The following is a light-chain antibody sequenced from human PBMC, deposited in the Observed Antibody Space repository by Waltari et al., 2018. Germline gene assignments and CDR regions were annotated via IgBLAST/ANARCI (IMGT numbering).Light chain of an antibody. V-gene: IGKV3-20*01. J-gene: IGKJ2*01. Sequence: IVLTQSPGTLSLSPGDRASLSCKASQSLGKNYLAWYQHKPGQAPRLLIYGASSRAAGILDRFSGSGSGTDFTLTISRLEPEDFAVYYCQQYASSVLYTFGQGTKLEIK. CDR1: QSLGKNY. CDR2: GAS. CDR3: QQYASSVLYT.